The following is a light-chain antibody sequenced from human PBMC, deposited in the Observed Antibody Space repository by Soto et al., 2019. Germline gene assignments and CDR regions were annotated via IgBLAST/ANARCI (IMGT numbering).Light chain of an antibody. CDR2: GVS. CDR1: QSVNTKY. J-gene: IGKJ1*01. Sequence: EIVLTQSPGTLSLSPGERATLSCRASQSVNTKYLAWYQQKPGQAPRLLISGVSSRATGIPDRFSGSGSGTDFTLTISRLEPEDFAIYYCQQYAGSPRTFGQGTTVEVK. CDR3: QQYAGSPRT. V-gene: IGKV3-20*01.